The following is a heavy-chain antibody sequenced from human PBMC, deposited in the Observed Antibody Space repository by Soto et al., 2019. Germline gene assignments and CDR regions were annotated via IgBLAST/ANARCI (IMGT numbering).Heavy chain of an antibody. CDR3: ARVGCSSTSCYAVRYYYYYMDV. Sequence: ETLSLTCAVYGGSFSGYYWSWIRQPPGKGLEWIGEINHSGSTNYNPSLKSRVTISVDTSKNQFSLKLSSVTAADTAVYYCARVGCSSTSCYAVRYYYYYMDVWGKGTTVTVSS. D-gene: IGHD2-2*01. V-gene: IGHV4-34*01. CDR2: INHSGST. CDR1: GGSFSGYY. J-gene: IGHJ6*03.